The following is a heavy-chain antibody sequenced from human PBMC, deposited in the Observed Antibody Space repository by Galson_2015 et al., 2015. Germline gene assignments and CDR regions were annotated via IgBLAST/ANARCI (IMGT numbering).Heavy chain of an antibody. CDR2: IRASSSYI. D-gene: IGHD3-3*01. J-gene: IGHJ4*02. V-gene: IGHV3-21*01. Sequence: SLRLSCAASGFTFSSYSMNWVRQAPGKGLEWVSSIRASSSYIYYADSVKGRFTISRDNAKNSLYLQMNSLRAEDTAVYYCTTALKYDFWSGYYTGRFYGYWGQGTLVPVSS. CDR1: GFTFSSYS. CDR3: TTALKYDFWSGYYTGRFYGY.